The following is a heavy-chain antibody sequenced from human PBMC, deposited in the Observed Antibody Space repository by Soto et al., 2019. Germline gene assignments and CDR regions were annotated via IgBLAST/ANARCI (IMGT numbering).Heavy chain of an antibody. CDR3: ARTYCDSTSCYTDWVDP. CDR2: VNPKSGNT. Sequence: QVQLVQSGAEVKKPGASVKVSCKASGYSFSTYDINWVRQAAGQGLEWMGWVNPKSGNTDYAQRFRGRVTMTSNTSISTAYMELSALTPEDTAVYYCARTYCDSTSCYTDWVDPWGQGTLVTVSS. D-gene: IGHD2-2*02. J-gene: IGHJ5*02. V-gene: IGHV1-8*01. CDR1: GYSFSTYD.